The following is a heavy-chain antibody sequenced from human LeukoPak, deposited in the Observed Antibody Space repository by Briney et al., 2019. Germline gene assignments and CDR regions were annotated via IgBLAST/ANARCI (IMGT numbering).Heavy chain of an antibody. J-gene: IGHJ6*04. CDR1: GFTFSSYW. V-gene: IGHV3-7*01. CDR3: ARGGEFYDSSGLMDV. Sequence: GGSLRLSCAASGFTFSSYWMSWVRQAPGKGLEWVANIKQDGSEKYYVDSVKGRFTISRDNAKNSLYLQMNSLRAEDTAVYYCARGGEFYDSSGLMDVWGKGTTVTVSS. D-gene: IGHD3-22*01. CDR2: IKQDGSEK.